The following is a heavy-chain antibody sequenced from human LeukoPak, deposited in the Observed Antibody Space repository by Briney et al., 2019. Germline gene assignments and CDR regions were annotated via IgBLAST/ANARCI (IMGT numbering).Heavy chain of an antibody. V-gene: IGHV1-24*01. Sequence: GASVKVSCKVSGDIFIELPMHWVRQAPGKGLEWMGGFHPEHGKTIYAQKFQGRVTMTEDTSTDTAYMELSGLRFDDTAVYYCATESATPSGPNAEKWFDSWGQGTLVTVSS. CDR2: FHPEHGKT. CDR1: GDIFIELP. CDR3: ATESATPSGPNAEKWFDS. D-gene: IGHD4-23*01. J-gene: IGHJ5*01.